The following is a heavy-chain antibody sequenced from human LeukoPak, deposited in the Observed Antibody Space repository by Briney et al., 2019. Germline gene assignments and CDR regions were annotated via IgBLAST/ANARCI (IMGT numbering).Heavy chain of an antibody. CDR2: INHSGST. D-gene: IGHD1-26*01. V-gene: IGHV4-34*01. Sequence: SETLSLTCAVYGGSFSGYYWSWIRQPPGKGLEWIGEINHSGSTNYNPSLKSRVTISVDTSKNQFSLKLSSVTAADTAVYYCARESGSYYYNGMDVWGQGTTVTVSS. CDR3: ARESGSYYYNGMDV. J-gene: IGHJ6*02. CDR1: GGSFSGYY.